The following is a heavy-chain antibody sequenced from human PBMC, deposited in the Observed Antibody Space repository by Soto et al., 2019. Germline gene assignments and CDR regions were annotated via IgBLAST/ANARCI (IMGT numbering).Heavy chain of an antibody. V-gene: IGHV1-24*01. CDR3: ATEERSGFSQGSWFDP. CDR1: GYTLTELS. CDR2: FDPEDGET. Sequence: QVQLVQSGAEVKKPGASVKVSCKVSGYTLTELSMHWVRQAPGKGLEWMGGFDPEDGETIYAQKFQGRVTMTEDTXTXXAYMELSSLRSEDTAVYYCATEERSGFSQGSWFDPWGQGTLVTVSS. J-gene: IGHJ5*02. D-gene: IGHD6-25*01.